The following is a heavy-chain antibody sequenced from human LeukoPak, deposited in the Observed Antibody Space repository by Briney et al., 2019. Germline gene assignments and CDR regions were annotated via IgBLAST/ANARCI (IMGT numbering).Heavy chain of an antibody. CDR1: GFTFSSYA. J-gene: IGHJ3*02. D-gene: IGHD3-22*01. CDR2: VSGSGGST. CDR3: AKVTASGYGAFDI. V-gene: IGHV3-23*01. Sequence: GGSLRLSWAASGFTFSSYAMSWVSQAPGKVLEWDSGVSGSGGSTHYADSVKGRFTISRDNPKNTLYLQMNSLKAEDTAVYYCAKVTASGYGAFDIWGQGTMVTVSS.